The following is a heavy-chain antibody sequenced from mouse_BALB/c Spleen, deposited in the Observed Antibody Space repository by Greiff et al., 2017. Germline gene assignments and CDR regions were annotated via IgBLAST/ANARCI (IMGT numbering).Heavy chain of an antibody. V-gene: IGHV5-12-1*01. CDR3: ARNVLVWDPFAY. CDR1: GFAFSSYD. Sequence: EVKLQESGGGLVKPGGSLKLSCAASGFAFSSYDMSWVRQTPEKRLEWVAYISSGGGSTYYPDTVKCRFTISRDNAKNTLYLQMSSLKSEDTAMYYCARNVLVWDPFAYRGQGTLVTVSA. CDR2: ISSGGGST. D-gene: IGHD2-10*02. J-gene: IGHJ3*01.